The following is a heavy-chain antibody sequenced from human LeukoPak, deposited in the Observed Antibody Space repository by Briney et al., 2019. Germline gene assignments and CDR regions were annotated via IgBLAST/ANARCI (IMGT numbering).Heavy chain of an antibody. CDR2: MNPNSGNT. CDR1: GYTSTSYD. V-gene: IGHV1-8*01. CDR3: ARVRGHDYGDYVFYY. D-gene: IGHD4-17*01. Sequence: GASVKVSCKASGYTSTSYDINWVRQATGQGLEWMGWMNPNSGNTGYAQKFQGRVTMTRNTSISTAYMELSSLRSEDTAVYYCARVRGHDYGDYVFYYWGQGTLVTVSS. J-gene: IGHJ4*02.